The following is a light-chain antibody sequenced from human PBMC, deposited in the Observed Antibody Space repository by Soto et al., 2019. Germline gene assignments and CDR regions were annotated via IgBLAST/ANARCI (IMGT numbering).Light chain of an antibody. V-gene: IGKV1-5*03. Sequence: DIQMTQSPSTLSASVGDRVTITCRASQSISSWLAWYQQKPGKAPKLLIYKASSLESGVPSRFSGSGSGTDFTLTISSLEPEDFAFYFCQQRSHWPTFGQGTKVDIK. CDR3: QQRSHWPT. J-gene: IGKJ1*01. CDR2: KAS. CDR1: QSISSW.